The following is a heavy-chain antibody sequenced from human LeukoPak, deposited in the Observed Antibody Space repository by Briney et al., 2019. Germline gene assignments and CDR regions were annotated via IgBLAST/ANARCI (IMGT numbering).Heavy chain of an antibody. CDR1: GFTFSSYG. CDR3: AKQRWGYCSSTSCYNPNFDY. V-gene: IGHV3-30*18. Sequence: GGSLRLSCAASGFTFSSYGMHWVRQAPGKGLEWVAVIPYDGSNKYYADSVKGRFTISRDNSKNTLYLQMNSLRAEDTAVYYCAKQRWGYCSSTSCYNPNFDYWGQGTLVTVSS. D-gene: IGHD2-2*01. J-gene: IGHJ4*02. CDR2: IPYDGSNK.